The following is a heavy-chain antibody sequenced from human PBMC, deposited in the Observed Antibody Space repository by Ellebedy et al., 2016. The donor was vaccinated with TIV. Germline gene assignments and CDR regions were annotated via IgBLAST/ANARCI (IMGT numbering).Heavy chain of an antibody. J-gene: IGHJ2*01. CDR3: ARGDIAEEGWSWYFDL. D-gene: IGHD2-15*01. Sequence: MPSETLSLTCAVYGGSFRGYYWSWIRQPPGKGLEWIGEINHRGRTNYNPSLKSRVSASVDTSKNQFSLKLSSVTVADTAVYYCARGDIAEEGWSWYFDLWGRGTLVTVSS. CDR1: GGSFRGYY. V-gene: IGHV4-34*01. CDR2: INHRGRT.